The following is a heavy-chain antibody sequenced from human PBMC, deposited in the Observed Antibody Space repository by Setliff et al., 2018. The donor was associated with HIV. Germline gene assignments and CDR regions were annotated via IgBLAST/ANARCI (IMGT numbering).Heavy chain of an antibody. Sequence: SVKVSCKASGYTFIDKYMHWVRQAPGQGLEWMGGIIPIFGTANYAQRFQGRVTITTDESTRTAYMEVSSLRSEDTAVYYCARDLAESAFIMIRGAGWFDPWGQGTLVTVSS. CDR3: ARDLAESAFIMIRGAGWFDP. CDR1: GYTFIDKY. V-gene: IGHV1-69*05. J-gene: IGHJ5*02. CDR2: IIPIFGTA. D-gene: IGHD3-10*01.